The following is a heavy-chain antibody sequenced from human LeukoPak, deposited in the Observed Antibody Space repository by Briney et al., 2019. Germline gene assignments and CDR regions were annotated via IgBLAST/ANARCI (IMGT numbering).Heavy chain of an antibody. Sequence: ASVKVSCKASGYTFTSYGISWVRQAPGQGLEWMGWISAYNGNTNYAQKLQGRVTMTTDTSTSTAYMELRSLRSDDTAVYYCARFSWDCSGGSCYSAGGTWYFQHWGQGTLVTVSS. CDR1: GYTFTSYG. CDR2: ISAYNGNT. CDR3: ARFSWDCSGGSCYSAGGTWYFQH. D-gene: IGHD2-15*01. V-gene: IGHV1-18*01. J-gene: IGHJ1*01.